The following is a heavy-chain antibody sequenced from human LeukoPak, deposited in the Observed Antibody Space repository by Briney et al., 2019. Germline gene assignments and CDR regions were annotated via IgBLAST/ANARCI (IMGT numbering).Heavy chain of an antibody. Sequence: PSETLSLTCAVSGGSISSSNWWSWVRQPPGKGLEWIGEIYHSGSTNYNPSLKSRVTISVDKSKNQFSLKLSSVTAADTAVYYCARVPQGAAAGTFLLWGQGTLVTVSS. D-gene: IGHD6-13*01. J-gene: IGHJ4*02. V-gene: IGHV4-4*02. CDR1: GGSISSSNW. CDR3: ARVPQGAAAGTFLL. CDR2: IYHSGST.